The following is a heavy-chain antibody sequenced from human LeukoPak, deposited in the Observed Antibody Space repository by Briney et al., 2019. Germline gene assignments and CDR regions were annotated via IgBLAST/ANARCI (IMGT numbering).Heavy chain of an antibody. Sequence: ASVKVSCKASGYTFTGYYMHWVRQAPGQGLEWMGWISAYNGKTNYPQKFQGRVTMTTDTSTNTGYMELRSLRFDDTAVYYCARVRDTGYDENDFWGQGTLVTVSS. J-gene: IGHJ4*02. V-gene: IGHV1-18*04. D-gene: IGHD5-12*01. CDR2: ISAYNGKT. CDR3: ARVRDTGYDENDF. CDR1: GYTFTGYY.